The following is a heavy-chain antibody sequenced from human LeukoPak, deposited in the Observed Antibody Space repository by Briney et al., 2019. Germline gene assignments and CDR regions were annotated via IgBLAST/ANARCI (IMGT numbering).Heavy chain of an antibody. D-gene: IGHD6-25*01. CDR2: ISYDGGNK. V-gene: IGHV3-30-3*01. CDR3: ARGSIAPDYYYYGMDV. J-gene: IGHJ6*02. CDR1: GFTFDSYV. Sequence: GGSLRLSCAASGFTFDSYVMHWVRQAPGKGLEWVAVISYDGGNKYYADSVKGRFTISRDSSKNTLYLQMNSLRAEDTAVYYCARGSIAPDYYYYGMDVWGQGTTVTVSS.